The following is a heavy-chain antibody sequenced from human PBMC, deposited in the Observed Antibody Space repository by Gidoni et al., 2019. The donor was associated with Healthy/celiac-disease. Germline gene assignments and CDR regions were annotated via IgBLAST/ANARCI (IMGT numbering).Heavy chain of an antibody. CDR2: INAGNGNT. Sequence: MGWINAGNGNTKYSQKFQGRVTITRDTSASTAYMELSSLRSEDTAVYYCARDDSRQYRYPYSSGWYSWWGQGTLVTVSS. J-gene: IGHJ4*02. D-gene: IGHD6-19*01. V-gene: IGHV1-3*01. CDR3: ARDDSRQYRYPYSSGWYSW.